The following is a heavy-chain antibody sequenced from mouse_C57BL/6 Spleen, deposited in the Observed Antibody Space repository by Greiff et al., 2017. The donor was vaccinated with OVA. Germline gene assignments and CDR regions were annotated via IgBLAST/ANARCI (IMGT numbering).Heavy chain of an antibody. V-gene: IGHV7-1*01. CDR3: ARDSRWLPYAMDY. J-gene: IGHJ4*01. CDR2: SRNKANDYTT. D-gene: IGHD2-3*01. CDR1: GFTFSDFY. Sequence: EVQLVESGGGLVQSGRSLRLSCATSGFTFSDFYMEWVRQAPGKGLEWIAASRNKANDYTTEYSASVKGRFIVSRDTSQSILYLQMNALRAEDTAIYYCARDSRWLPYAMDYWGQGTSVTVSS.